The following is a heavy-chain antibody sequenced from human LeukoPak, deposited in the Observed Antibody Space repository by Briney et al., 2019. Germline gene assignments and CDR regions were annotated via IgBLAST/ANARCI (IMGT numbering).Heavy chain of an antibody. CDR3: ARVRSGYYYYGMDV. Sequence: ASVKVSCKASGYAFTGYYIHWVRQAPGQGLEWMGWINPNSGNTGYAQKFQGRVTMTRNTSISTAYMELSSLRSEDTAVYYCARVRSGYYYYGMDVWGQGTTVTVSS. CDR2: INPNSGNT. CDR1: GYAFTGYY. J-gene: IGHJ6*02. D-gene: IGHD4-17*01. V-gene: IGHV1-8*02.